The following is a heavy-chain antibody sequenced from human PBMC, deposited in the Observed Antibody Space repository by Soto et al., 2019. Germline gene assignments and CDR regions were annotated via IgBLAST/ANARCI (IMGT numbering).Heavy chain of an antibody. Sequence: GGSLRLSCAASGFTFSSYAMHWVRQAPGKGLEWVAVIWYDGSNKYYADSVKGRFTISRDNSKNTLYLQMNSLRAEDTAVYYCARDLSSVISSGMDVWGQGTTVTVSS. CDR2: IWYDGSNK. J-gene: IGHJ6*02. CDR3: ARDLSSVISSGMDV. CDR1: GFTFSSYA. D-gene: IGHD3-16*02. V-gene: IGHV3-33*08.